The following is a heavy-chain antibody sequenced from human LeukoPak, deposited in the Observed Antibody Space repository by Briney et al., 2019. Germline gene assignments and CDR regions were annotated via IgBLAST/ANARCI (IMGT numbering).Heavy chain of an antibody. CDR3: AKVLDYGDSQDFDD. V-gene: IGHV3-23*01. J-gene: IGHJ4*02. CDR2: ISGSGGST. D-gene: IGHD4-17*01. CDR1: GFTFSSYD. Sequence: GGSLSLSWAASGFTFSSYDMSWVRQAPGKGVEWVSAISGSGGSTYYADSVKGRFTISRDNSKNTLYLQMNSLRAEDTAVYYCAKVLDYGDSQDFDDSGQGTLVTVSS.